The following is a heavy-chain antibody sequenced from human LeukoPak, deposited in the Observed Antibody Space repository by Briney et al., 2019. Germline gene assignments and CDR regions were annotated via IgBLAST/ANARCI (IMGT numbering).Heavy chain of an antibody. V-gene: IGHV3-23*01. CDR1: GFTFSIYA. J-gene: IGHJ4*02. D-gene: IGHD3-16*02. Sequence: PGGSLRLSCAASGFTFSIYAMSWARQVPGKGPEWVSAISGSGGSTYYADSVKGRFTTSRDNSKNTLHLQMDSLRAEDTAVYYCAKVLNGIMIAFGGVIIDYWGQGTQVTVSS. CDR2: ISGSGGST. CDR3: AKVLNGIMIAFGGVIIDY.